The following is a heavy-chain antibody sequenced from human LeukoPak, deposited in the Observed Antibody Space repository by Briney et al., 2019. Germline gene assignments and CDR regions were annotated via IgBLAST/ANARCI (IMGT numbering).Heavy chain of an antibody. J-gene: IGHJ4*02. CDR3: AKLAAAGTAHYYFDY. Sequence: ASVTVACQASGYTFTSYHVHWVRQAPGQVLEIIGIINPSGGSTTYAQKFQGRVTMTRDTSTSTVYMELSSLRSEDTAVYYCAKLAAAGTAHYYFDYWGQGTLVTVSS. D-gene: IGHD6-13*01. CDR1: GYTFTSYH. V-gene: IGHV1-46*01. CDR2: INPSGGST.